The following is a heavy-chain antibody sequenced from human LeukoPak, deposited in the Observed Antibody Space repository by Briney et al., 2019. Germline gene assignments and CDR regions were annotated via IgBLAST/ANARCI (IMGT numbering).Heavy chain of an antibody. Sequence: SETLSLTCGVSGASISRPYWWIWVRQPPGKGLEWIAEISYSGNTHYNPSLKSRVIISLDKSKNLVFLKLNSVTAADTAMYYCARDGGSDQYYFDNWGQGTLATVSS. D-gene: IGHD6-19*01. V-gene: IGHV4-4*02. CDR3: ARDGGSDQYYFDN. J-gene: IGHJ4*02. CDR2: ISYSGNT. CDR1: GASISRPYW.